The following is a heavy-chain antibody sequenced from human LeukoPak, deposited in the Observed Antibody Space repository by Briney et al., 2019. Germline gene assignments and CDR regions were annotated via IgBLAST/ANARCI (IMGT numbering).Heavy chain of an antibody. V-gene: IGHV4-34*01. CDR3: ARGVSYDYVWGSYRSQTFDY. D-gene: IGHD3-16*02. CDR1: GGSFSGYY. CDR2: INHSGST. Sequence: SSETLSLTCAVYGGSFSGYYWRWIRQPPGKGLEWIGEINHSGSTNYNPSLKSRVTISVDTSKNQFSLKLSSVTAADTAVYYCARGVSYDYVWGSYRSQTFDYWGQGTLVTVSS. J-gene: IGHJ4*02.